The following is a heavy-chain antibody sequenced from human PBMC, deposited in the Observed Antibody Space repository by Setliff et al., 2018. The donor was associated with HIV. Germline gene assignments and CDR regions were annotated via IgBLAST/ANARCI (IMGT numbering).Heavy chain of an antibody. CDR3: ARDFGGYCSSMSCPGLFDP. J-gene: IGHJ5*02. D-gene: IGHD2-2*01. V-gene: IGHV1-69*13. CDR2: IIPISGTV. CDR1: GGTFRSYA. Sequence: SVKVSCKASGGTFRSYAISWVRQAPGQVLEWMGGIIPISGTVNYAQKFCGRVTITPHESTSTAYMELSSLRSEDTAVYYCARDFGGYCSSMSCPGLFDPWGQGTLVPVSS.